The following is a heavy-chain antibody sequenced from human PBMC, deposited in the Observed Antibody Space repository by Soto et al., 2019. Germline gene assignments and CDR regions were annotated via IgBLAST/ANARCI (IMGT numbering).Heavy chain of an antibody. J-gene: IGHJ6*02. CDR2: IDSDGSST. Sequence: GGSLGLGFAASGLTFGSYVMNWVRQAPGKGLVWVSRIDSDGSSTTYADSVNGRFTTSRDKTKNTLYLQMSSLRVEDTAVYYCARGRPYGMDVWGQGTTVTVSS. V-gene: IGHV3-74*01. CDR1: GLTFGSYV. CDR3: ARGRPYGMDV.